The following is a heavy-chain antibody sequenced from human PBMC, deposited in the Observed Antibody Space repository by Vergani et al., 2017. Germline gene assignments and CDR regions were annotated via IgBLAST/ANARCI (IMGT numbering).Heavy chain of an antibody. CDR2: IYYSGST. J-gene: IGHJ4*02. CDR1: GGSISSGDYY. CDR3: ARVISGYQLLNDY. D-gene: IGHD2-2*01. V-gene: IGHV4-30-4*08. Sequence: QVQLQESGPGLVKPSQTLALTCTVSGGSISSGDYYCSWIRQPPGKGLEWIGYIYYSGSTYYNPSLKSRVTISVDTSKNQSSLKLRSVTAADTAVYYCARVISGYQLLNDYWGQGTLVTVSS.